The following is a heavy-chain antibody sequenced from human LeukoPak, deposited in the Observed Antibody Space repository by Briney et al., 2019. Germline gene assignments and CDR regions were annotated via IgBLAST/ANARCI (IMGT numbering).Heavy chain of an antibody. Sequence: GESLKISCKGSGYSFTSYWIGWVRPMPGKGLEWMGIIYPGDSDTRYSPSFQGQVTISADKSISTAYLQWSSLKALDTAMYYCARHNRYNWNYVDYYYGMDVWGQGTTVTVSS. CDR3: ARHNRYNWNYVDYYYGMDV. V-gene: IGHV5-51*01. CDR1: GYSFTSYW. J-gene: IGHJ6*02. CDR2: IYPGDSDT. D-gene: IGHD1-7*01.